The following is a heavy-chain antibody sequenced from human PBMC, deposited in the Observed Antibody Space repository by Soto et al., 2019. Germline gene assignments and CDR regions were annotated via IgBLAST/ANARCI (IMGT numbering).Heavy chain of an antibody. V-gene: IGHV3-48*03. CDR2: IRASDNSI. Sequence: GSLRLSCAASGVTFKTSEVHWVRQAPGKGLAWLSFIRASDNSIYYADSVEGRFTISGDNAKNSVSLQMNSLTVEDTAIYYCASSGWGASGTPYLDFWGQGTLVTVSS. CDR1: GVTFKTSE. CDR3: ASSGWGASGTPYLDF. J-gene: IGHJ4*02. D-gene: IGHD1-1*01.